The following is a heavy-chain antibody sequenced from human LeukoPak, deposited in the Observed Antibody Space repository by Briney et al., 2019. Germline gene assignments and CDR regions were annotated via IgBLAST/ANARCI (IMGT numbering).Heavy chain of an antibody. Sequence: SETLSLTCTVSGGSISSSSYYWGWIRQSPGKGLEWIGSIYYSGSTYYNPSLKSRVTISVDTSKNQFSLKLSSVTAADTAVYYCASQPSGWFDPWGQGTLVTVSS. D-gene: IGHD6-25*01. CDR2: IYYSGST. V-gene: IGHV4-39*01. CDR1: GGSISSSSYY. CDR3: ASQPSGWFDP. J-gene: IGHJ5*02.